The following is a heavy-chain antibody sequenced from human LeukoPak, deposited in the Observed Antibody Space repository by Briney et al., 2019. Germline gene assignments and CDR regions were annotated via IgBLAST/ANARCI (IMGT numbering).Heavy chain of an antibody. V-gene: IGHV4-39*07. CDR1: GGSISSSSYY. D-gene: IGHD3-16*02. CDR2: IYYSGST. Sequence: SETLSLTCTVSGGSISSSSYYWGWIRQPPGKGLEWIGSIYYSGSTYYNPSLKSRVTISVDTSRNQFSLKLSSVTAADTAVYYCAREYYDYVWGSYRSSQYFDYWGQGTLVTVSS. J-gene: IGHJ4*02. CDR3: AREYYDYVWGSYRSSQYFDY.